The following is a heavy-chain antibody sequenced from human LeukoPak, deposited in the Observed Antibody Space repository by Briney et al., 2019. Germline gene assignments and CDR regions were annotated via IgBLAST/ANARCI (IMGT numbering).Heavy chain of an antibody. D-gene: IGHD7-27*01. V-gene: IGHV1-18*01. CDR3: ARDWGSIKVIADY. CDR1: GYTFTSYG. CDR2: ISSNSDNT. J-gene: IGHJ4*02. Sequence: ASVNVSCKTAGYTFTSYGISWVRQAPGQGLEWMGWISSNSDNTNYAQKFQGRVTMTTDTSTSTAYMELRSLRSDDTASYFCARDWGSIKVIADYWGQGTLVTVSS.